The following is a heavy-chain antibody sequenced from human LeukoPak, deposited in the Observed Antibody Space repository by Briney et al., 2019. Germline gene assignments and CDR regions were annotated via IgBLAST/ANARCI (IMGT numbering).Heavy chain of an antibody. J-gene: IGHJ5*02. CDR3: AKDLGPTGAGWFDP. CDR1: GFTFDEYA. Sequence: PGGSLRLSCAASGFTFDEYAMHWVRQAPGKGLEWVSLISGDAVNTYYADSMKGRFTISRDNSKDSLYLQMNSLRTEDTALYYCAKDLGPTGAGWFDPWGQGMLVTVSS. D-gene: IGHD1-14*01. CDR2: ISGDAVNT. V-gene: IGHV3-43*02.